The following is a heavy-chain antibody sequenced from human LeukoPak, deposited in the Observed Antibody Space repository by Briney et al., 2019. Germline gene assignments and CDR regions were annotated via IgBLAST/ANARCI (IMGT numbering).Heavy chain of an antibody. CDR1: GFSFSTYS. Sequence: GGSLRLSCTASGFSFSTYSMNWVRQAPGKGLEWVSYIVGSSSNIYYTDSVKGRFTISRDNAKNSLYLQMDSLRAEDTAVYYCATDSPETAAFDYWGQGTLVTVSS. D-gene: IGHD1-1*01. J-gene: IGHJ4*02. CDR2: IVGSSSNI. CDR3: ATDSPETAAFDY. V-gene: IGHV3-48*04.